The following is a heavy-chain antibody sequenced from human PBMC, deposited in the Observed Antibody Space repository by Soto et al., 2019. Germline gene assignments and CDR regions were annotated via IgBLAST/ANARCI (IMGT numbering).Heavy chain of an antibody. Sequence: SETLSLTCTVSGGSITSENWWSWVRQSPGKGLEWIGEIYHSGSANYNPSLKSRATISLDKSKNQFSLKLSSVTAADTAVYYCARFNTGSYYEAFDIWGQGAMVTVSS. CDR2: IYHSGSA. D-gene: IGHD1-26*01. CDR3: ARFNTGSYYEAFDI. V-gene: IGHV4-4*02. J-gene: IGHJ3*02. CDR1: GGSITSENW.